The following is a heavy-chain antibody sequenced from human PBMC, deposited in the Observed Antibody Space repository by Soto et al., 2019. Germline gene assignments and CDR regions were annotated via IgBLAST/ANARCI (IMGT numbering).Heavy chain of an antibody. CDR1: GGTFSSYA. Sequence: ASVKVSCKASGGTFSSYAISWVRQAPGQGLEWMGGIIPIFGIANYAQKFQGRVTITADKSTSTAYMELSSLRSEDTAVYYCARAPRAPQELLRNYFDYWGQGTLVTVSS. J-gene: IGHJ4*02. CDR3: ARAPRAPQELLRNYFDY. V-gene: IGHV1-69*10. D-gene: IGHD1-26*01. CDR2: IIPIFGIA.